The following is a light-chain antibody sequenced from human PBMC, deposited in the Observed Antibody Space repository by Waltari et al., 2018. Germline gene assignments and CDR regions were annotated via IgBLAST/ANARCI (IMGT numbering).Light chain of an antibody. V-gene: IGKV3-20*01. CDR2: GAS. J-gene: IGKJ2*01. CDR1: QSVSSSY. CDR3: QQYGISPYT. Sequence: EIVLTQSPGTLSLSPGERATLSCRASQSVSSSYLAWYQQKPGQAPRLLIRGASSRATGIPDRFSGSGSGTDFNLTISRLGTEDFAVYYCQQYGISPYTFGQGTKLEIK.